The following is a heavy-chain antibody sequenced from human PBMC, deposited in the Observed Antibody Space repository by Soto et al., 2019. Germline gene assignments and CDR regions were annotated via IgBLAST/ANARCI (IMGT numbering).Heavy chain of an antibody. CDR1: GFTFSSSA. CDR3: AKDRHYPRDYFHY. D-gene: IGHD3-10*01. J-gene: IGHJ4*02. Sequence: PXGSLKLSCAASGFTFSSSAISWVRQAPGKGLEWVSAVSANGQGIYYADSVRGRFTISRDNSKNTVFLHMDSLSAEDTAVYYCAKDRHYPRDYFHYWGQGTLVTSP. V-gene: IGHV3-23*01. CDR2: VSANGQGI.